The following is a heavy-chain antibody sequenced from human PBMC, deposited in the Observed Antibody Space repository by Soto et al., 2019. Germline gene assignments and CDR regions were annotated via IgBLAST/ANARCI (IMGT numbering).Heavy chain of an antibody. J-gene: IGHJ6*03. CDR3: ARGFGDYYYYYMDV. Sequence: ASVKVSCKASGYTFTGYYMHWVRQAPGQGLEWMGWINPNSGGTNYAQKFQGWVTMTRDTSISTAYMELNRLRSDDTAVYYCARGFGDYYYYYMDVWGKGTTVTVSS. V-gene: IGHV1-2*04. CDR2: INPNSGGT. D-gene: IGHD3-10*01. CDR1: GYTFTGYY.